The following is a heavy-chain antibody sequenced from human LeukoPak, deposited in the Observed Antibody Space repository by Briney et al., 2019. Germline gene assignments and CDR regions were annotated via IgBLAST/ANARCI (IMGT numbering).Heavy chain of an antibody. Sequence: SETLSLTCTVSGGSISSSSYYWGWIRQPPGKGLEWIGSIYYSGSTYYNPSLKSRVTISVDTSKNRFSLKLSSVTAADTAVYYCAREGPNYYDSSGYPPDDYWGQGTPVTVSS. J-gene: IGHJ4*02. D-gene: IGHD3-22*01. CDR2: IYYSGST. CDR3: AREGPNYYDSSGYPPDDY. CDR1: GGSISSSSYY. V-gene: IGHV4-39*07.